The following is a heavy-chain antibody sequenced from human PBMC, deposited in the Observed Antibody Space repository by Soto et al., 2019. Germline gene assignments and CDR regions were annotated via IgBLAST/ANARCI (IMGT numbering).Heavy chain of an antibody. Sequence: PGGSLRLCCAASGFTFSTYSMNWVRQAPGKGLEWVSYISSSSSTIYYADSVKGRFTVSRDNAKNSLYLQLNSLRAEDTAVYYCAREVWSGYYKDYYYLDVWGNGTTVTVSS. D-gene: IGHD3-3*01. J-gene: IGHJ6*03. CDR3: AREVWSGYYKDYYYLDV. V-gene: IGHV3-48*01. CDR2: ISSSSSTI. CDR1: GFTFSTYS.